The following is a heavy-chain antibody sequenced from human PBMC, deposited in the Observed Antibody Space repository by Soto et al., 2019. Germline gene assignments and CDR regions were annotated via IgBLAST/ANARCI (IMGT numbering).Heavy chain of an antibody. D-gene: IGHD3-3*01. CDR2: MNPNSGNT. J-gene: IGHJ5*02. V-gene: IGHV1-8*01. Sequence: SLKVDWSASGYNFTSNDINWGSQTNGQGLEWMGWMNPNSGNTGYAQKFQGRVTMTRNTSISTAYMELSSLRSEDTAVYYCARVNYEFWSGNLRGFDPWGQGTLVTVSS. CDR3: ARVNYEFWSGNLRGFDP. CDR1: GYNFTSND.